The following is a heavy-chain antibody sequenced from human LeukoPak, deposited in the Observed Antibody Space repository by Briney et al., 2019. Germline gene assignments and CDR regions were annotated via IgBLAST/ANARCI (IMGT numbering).Heavy chain of an antibody. J-gene: IGHJ4*02. CDR1: GYTFTSYG. CDR2: ISAYNGNT. Sequence: GASVKVSSKASGYTFTSYGISWVRQAPGQGLEWMGWISAYNGNTNYAQKLQGRVTMTTDTSTSTAYMELRSLRSDDTAVYYCARWYYDILTGYYNNVQFDYWGQGTLVTVSS. D-gene: IGHD3-9*01. CDR3: ARWYYDILTGYYNNVQFDY. V-gene: IGHV1-18*01.